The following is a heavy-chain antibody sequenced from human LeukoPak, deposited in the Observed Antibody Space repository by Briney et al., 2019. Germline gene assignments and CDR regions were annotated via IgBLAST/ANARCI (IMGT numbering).Heavy chain of an antibody. CDR3: ARVYDSSGYYVSYYYYYYMDV. Sequence: GGSLRLSCAASGFTFSSYSMNWVRQAPGKGLEWASSISSSSSYIYYADSVKGRFTISRDNAKNSLYLQMNSLRAEDTAVYYCARVYDSSGYYVSYYYYYYMDVWGKGTTVTVSS. CDR2: ISSSSSYI. V-gene: IGHV3-21*01. D-gene: IGHD3-22*01. CDR1: GFTFSSYS. J-gene: IGHJ6*03.